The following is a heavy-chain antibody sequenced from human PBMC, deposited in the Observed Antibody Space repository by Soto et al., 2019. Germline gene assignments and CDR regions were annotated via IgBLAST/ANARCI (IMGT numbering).Heavy chain of an antibody. CDR1: GFTFSSYA. CDR2: ISGSDGST. V-gene: IGHV3-23*04. J-gene: IGHJ4*02. CDR3: AKGPGMYSDFDC. D-gene: IGHD2-8*01. Sequence: EVQMVESGGGLVQPGGSLRLSCAASGFTFSSYAMSWVRQAPGKGLEWVSAISGSDGSTFYADSVKGRFTISRDDSKNTLYLQMHSLRAEDTAVYYCAKGPGMYSDFDCWGQGTLVTVSS.